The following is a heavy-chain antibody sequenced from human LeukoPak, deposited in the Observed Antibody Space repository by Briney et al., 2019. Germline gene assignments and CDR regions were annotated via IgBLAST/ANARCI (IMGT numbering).Heavy chain of an antibody. Sequence: PGGSLRLSCAASGFTFSSYAMSWVRQAPGKGLEWVSDITGSGGSTYYADSVKGRFTISRDNSKNTLYLQMNSLRAEDTAVYYCAKGDGTGYYFDYWGQGTLVTVSS. V-gene: IGHV3-23*01. D-gene: IGHD3-10*01. CDR1: GFTFSSYA. CDR2: ITGSGGST. J-gene: IGHJ4*02. CDR3: AKGDGTGYYFDY.